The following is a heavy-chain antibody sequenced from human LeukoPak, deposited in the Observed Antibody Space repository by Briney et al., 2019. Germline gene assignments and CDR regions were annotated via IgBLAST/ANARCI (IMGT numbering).Heavy chain of an antibody. V-gene: IGHV3-30*02. CDR2: IGYTGTIT. D-gene: IGHD2-8*02. J-gene: IGHJ4*02. CDR1: GFNFSSFG. Sequence: GGSLRLSFAASGFNFSSFGMHWVRQAPGKGLEWVASIGYTGTITYYADSVKGRFTISRDNSKNTVHLQMNSLSAADTALYSCARDLTGKYYIAYWGQGTLVTVSS. CDR3: ARDLTGKYYIAY.